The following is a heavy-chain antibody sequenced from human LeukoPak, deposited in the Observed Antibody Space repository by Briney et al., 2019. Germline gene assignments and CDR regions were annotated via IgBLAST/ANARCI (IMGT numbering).Heavy chain of an antibody. V-gene: IGHV1-18*01. CDR1: GYTFTSYG. CDR3: ARDRSGDGALAGKYYYYYYMDV. Sequence: ASVKVSCKASGYTFTSYGISWVRQAPGQGLEWMGWISAYNGNTNYAQKLQGRVTMTTDTSTSTAYMELSRLRSDDTAVYYCARDRSGDGALAGKYYYYYYMDVWGKGTTVTVSS. D-gene: IGHD5-24*01. CDR2: ISAYNGNT. J-gene: IGHJ6*03.